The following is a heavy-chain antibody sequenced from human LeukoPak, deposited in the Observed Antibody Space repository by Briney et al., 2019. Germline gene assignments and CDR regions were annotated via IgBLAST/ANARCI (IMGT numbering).Heavy chain of an antibody. CDR3: ARVPFSYCGGDCYFDY. CDR2: INPNSGGT. Sequence: ASVKVSCKASGYTFTGYYMHWVRQAPGQGLEWMGWINPNSGGTNYAQKFQGRVTMTRDTSISTAYIELSRLRSDDTAVYYCARVPFSYCGGDCYFDYWGQGTLVTVSS. V-gene: IGHV1-2*02. J-gene: IGHJ4*02. D-gene: IGHD2-21*02. CDR1: GYTFTGYY.